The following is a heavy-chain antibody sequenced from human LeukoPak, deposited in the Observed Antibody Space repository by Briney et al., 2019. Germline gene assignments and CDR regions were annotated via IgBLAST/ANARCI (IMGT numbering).Heavy chain of an antibody. V-gene: IGHV4-59*08. J-gene: IGHJ4*02. CDR2: IYYSGST. CDR3: AMTTQGTFDY. D-gene: IGHD1-14*01. Sequence: SETLSLTCTVSGGSISSYYWSWIRQPPGKGLEWIGYIYYSGSTNYKPSLKSRVTISADTSKNQFSLKLSSVTAADTAVYYCAMTTQGTFDYWGQGTLVTVSS. CDR1: GGSISSYY.